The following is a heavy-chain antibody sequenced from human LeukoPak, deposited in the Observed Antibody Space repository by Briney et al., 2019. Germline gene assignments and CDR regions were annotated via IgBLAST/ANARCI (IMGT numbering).Heavy chain of an antibody. V-gene: IGHV3-23*01. CDR3: AKDSLPFVSGWYY. J-gene: IGHJ4*02. CDR1: GFTFSSYA. D-gene: IGHD6-19*01. CDR2: ISGSGGST. Sequence: GGSLRLSCAASGFTFSSYAMSWVRQAPGKGLEWVSAISGSGGSTYYADSVKDRFTISRDNSKNTLYLQMNSLRAEDTAVYYCAKDSLPFVSGWYYWGQGTLVTVSS.